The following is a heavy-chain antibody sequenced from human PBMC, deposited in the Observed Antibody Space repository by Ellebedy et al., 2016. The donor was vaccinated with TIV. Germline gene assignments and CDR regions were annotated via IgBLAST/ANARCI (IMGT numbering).Heavy chain of an antibody. CDR3: ARTLCSGGACVLSYFDS. Sequence: SETLSLXXAVYAWSFSGYYCSRIRQPPGTGMEWIAEINHSGNTNYNPSLKSRVTISVDTSKNQFSLKLNSVSAAYTAVYYCARTLCSGGACVLSYFDSWGQGTLVTVSS. J-gene: IGHJ4*02. D-gene: IGHD2-15*01. CDR2: INHSGNT. V-gene: IGHV4-34*01. CDR1: AWSFSGYY.